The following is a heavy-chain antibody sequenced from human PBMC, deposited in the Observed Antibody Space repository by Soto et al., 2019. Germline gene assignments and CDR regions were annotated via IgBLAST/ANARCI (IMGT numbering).Heavy chain of an antibody. CDR1: GGSISSSSYY. V-gene: IGHV4-39*01. Sequence: PSETLSLTCTVSGGSISSSSYYWGWIRQPPGKGLEWIGSIYYSGSTYYNPSLKSRVTISVDTSKNQFSLKLSSVTAADTAVYYCAAPGGVVITTQFDYWGQGTLVTVS. CDR2: IYYSGST. J-gene: IGHJ4*02. D-gene: IGHD3-22*01. CDR3: AAPGGVVITTQFDY.